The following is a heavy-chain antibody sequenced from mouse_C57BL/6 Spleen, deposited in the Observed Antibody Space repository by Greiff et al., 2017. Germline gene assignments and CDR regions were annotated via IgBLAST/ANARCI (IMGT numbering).Heavy chain of an antibody. J-gene: IGHJ3*01. CDR3: ARGGYYGSSTWFAY. CDR1: GYTFTSYW. CDR2: IYPGSGST. Sequence: QVQLQQPGAELVKPGASVKMSCKASGYTFTSYWITWVKQRPGQGLEWIGGIYPGSGSTNYNEKFKSKATLTVDTSSSTAYMQLSSLTSEDSAVYFWARGGYYGSSTWFAYWGQGTLVTVSA. D-gene: IGHD1-1*01. V-gene: IGHV1-55*01.